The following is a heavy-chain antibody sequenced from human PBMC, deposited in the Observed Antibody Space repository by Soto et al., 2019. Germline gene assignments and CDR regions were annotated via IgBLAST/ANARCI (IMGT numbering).Heavy chain of an antibody. V-gene: IGHV4-31*03. CDR3: AREWRDYYFDY. CDR2: IYYSGST. Sequence: QVQLQESGPGLVKPSQILSLTCTVSGGSISSGGYYWSWIRQHPGKGLEWIGYIYYSGSTYYNPSPERRVTISVDTSKNQFSLKLSSVTAADTAVYYCAREWRDYYFDYWGQGTLVTVSS. J-gene: IGHJ4*02. CDR1: GGSISSGGYY.